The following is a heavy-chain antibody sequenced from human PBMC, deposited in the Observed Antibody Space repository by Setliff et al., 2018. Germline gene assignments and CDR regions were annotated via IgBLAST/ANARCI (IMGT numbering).Heavy chain of an antibody. V-gene: IGHV1-18*01. CDR3: ARDRKEIVVKPPAASLDY. Sequence: ASVKVSCKASGYAFGSSGISWVRQAPGQGLEWMGWISAYNGYIVYAQKFQGRVTMTTDTSTTPAYMEVRSLRSDDTAVYYCARDRKEIVVKPPAASLDYWGQGTQVTVSS. CDR2: ISAYNGYI. D-gene: IGHD2-2*01. CDR1: GYAFGSSG. J-gene: IGHJ4*02.